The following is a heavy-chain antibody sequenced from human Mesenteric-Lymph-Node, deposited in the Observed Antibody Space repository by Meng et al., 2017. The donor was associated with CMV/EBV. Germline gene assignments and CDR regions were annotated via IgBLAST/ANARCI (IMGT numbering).Heavy chain of an antibody. D-gene: IGHD5-24*01. J-gene: IGHJ4*02. Sequence: ASVKVSCKASGYTFTSYGISWVRQAPGQGLEWMGWISLDNSNTNYAKKFQGRVTLTTDTSTSTAYMELRSLRSDDTAMYYCATEEDTRDGYSFWDWGQGTLVTVSS. V-gene: IGHV1-18*01. CDR1: GYTFTSYG. CDR3: ATEEDTRDGYSFWD. CDR2: ISLDNSNT.